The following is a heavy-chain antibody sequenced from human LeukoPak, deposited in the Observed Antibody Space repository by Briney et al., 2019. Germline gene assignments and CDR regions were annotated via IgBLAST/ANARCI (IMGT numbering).Heavy chain of an antibody. V-gene: IGHV4-34*01. Sequence: KPSETLSLTCAVYGGSFSGYYWSWIRQPPGKGLEWIGEINHSGSTNYNPSLKSRVTISVDTSKNQFSLKLSSVTAADTALYYCARERDYFDPWGQGTLVTVSS. CDR3: ARERDYFDP. CDR1: GGSFSGYY. CDR2: INHSGST. D-gene: IGHD4-11*01. J-gene: IGHJ5*02.